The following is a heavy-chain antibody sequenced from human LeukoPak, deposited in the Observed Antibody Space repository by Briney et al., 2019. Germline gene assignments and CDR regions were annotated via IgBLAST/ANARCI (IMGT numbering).Heavy chain of an antibody. D-gene: IGHD5-12*01. Sequence: SDTLSLTCAVYGGSFSGYYWRWIRHPPGKGLEWIRELTHSGSTNYNPSLQSRVPISVDTSKNQFSLKLSSVTAADTAVYYCARVRYSGHVLRGSRSSQNVYYFDYWGQGTLVTVSS. V-gene: IGHV4-34*01. J-gene: IGHJ4*02. CDR1: GGSFSGYY. CDR3: ARVRYSGHVLRGSRSSQNVYYFDY. CDR2: LTHSGST.